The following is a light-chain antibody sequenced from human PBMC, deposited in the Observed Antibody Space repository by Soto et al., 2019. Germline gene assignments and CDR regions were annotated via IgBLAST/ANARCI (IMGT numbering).Light chain of an antibody. CDR2: DAS. CDR1: QDISNY. Sequence: DIQMTQSPSSLSASVGDRVTITCQASQDISNYLNWYQQKPGKAPKLLIYDASNLETGVPSRFSGSGSGTDFTFTISSLQPEDIAAEYCQQYDNIPPWTFGQGTKVEIK. J-gene: IGKJ1*01. V-gene: IGKV1-33*01. CDR3: QQYDNIPPWT.